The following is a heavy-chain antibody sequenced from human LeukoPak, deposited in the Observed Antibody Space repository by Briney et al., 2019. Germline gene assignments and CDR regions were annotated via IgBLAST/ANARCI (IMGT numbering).Heavy chain of an antibody. D-gene: IGHD3-10*01. Sequence: GGSRRLSCPASGFTFSSYWMHWVRQAPGKGLVWVSRINSDGSSTSYADSVKGRFTISRDNAKNTLYLQMNSLRAEDTAVYYCARAYGSGRNYYYYGLDVWGQGTTVTVSS. V-gene: IGHV3-74*01. CDR2: INSDGSST. CDR1: GFTFSSYW. J-gene: IGHJ6*02. CDR3: ARAYGSGRNYYYYGLDV.